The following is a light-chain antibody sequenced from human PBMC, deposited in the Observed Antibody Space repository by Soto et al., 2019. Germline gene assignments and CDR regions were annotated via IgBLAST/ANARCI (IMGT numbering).Light chain of an antibody. CDR3: QQYNNWPVT. CDR1: QIVSSN. Sequence: EIVMTQSPATLSVSPGERATLSCRASQIVSSNLAWYQQKPGQAPRLLIYGASTRATGIPARFSGSGSGTEFTLTISSLQSEDFAVYYCQQYNNWPVTFGQGTKVEIK. V-gene: IGKV3-15*01. CDR2: GAS. J-gene: IGKJ1*01.